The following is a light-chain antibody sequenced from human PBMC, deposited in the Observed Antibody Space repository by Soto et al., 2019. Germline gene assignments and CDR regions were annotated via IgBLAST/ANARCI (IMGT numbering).Light chain of an antibody. CDR1: QSISSW. V-gene: IGKV1-5*03. CDR2: KAS. J-gene: IGKJ1*01. CDR3: QQYNSYCT. Sequence: DIQMTQSPSTLSASVGDRVTITCRASQSISSWLAWYQQKPGKAPKLLIYKASSLESGVPSRFSGSGSGTELTLTIRSLQPDDFATYICQQYNSYCTFRQRSKVVIK.